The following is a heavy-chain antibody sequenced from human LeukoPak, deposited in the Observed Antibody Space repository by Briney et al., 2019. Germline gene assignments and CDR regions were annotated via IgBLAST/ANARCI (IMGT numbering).Heavy chain of an antibody. Sequence: ASVKVSCKASGYTFTGYYMHWVRQAPGQGLEWMGWINPNSGGTNYAQKFQGRVTMTRDTSISTAYMELSRLRSDDTAVYYCARARANLWSGYYMSDAFGIWGQGTMVTVSS. CDR1: GYTFTGYY. J-gene: IGHJ3*02. D-gene: IGHD3-3*01. CDR3: ARARANLWSGYYMSDAFGI. V-gene: IGHV1-2*02. CDR2: INPNSGGT.